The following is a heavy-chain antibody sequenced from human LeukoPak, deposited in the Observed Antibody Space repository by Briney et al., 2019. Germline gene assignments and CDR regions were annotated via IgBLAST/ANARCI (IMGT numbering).Heavy chain of an antibody. CDR2: INPSGGST. CDR1: GYTFTSYY. D-gene: IGHD2-15*01. J-gene: IGHJ5*02. Sequence: ASVTVSCTASGYTFTSYYMHWVRQAPGQGLEWMGIINPSGGSTSYAQKFQGRVTMTRDTSISTAYMELSSLRSEDTAVYYCARGQRYCSGGSCYGNWFDPWGQGTLVTVSS. V-gene: IGHV1-46*01. CDR3: ARGQRYCSGGSCYGNWFDP.